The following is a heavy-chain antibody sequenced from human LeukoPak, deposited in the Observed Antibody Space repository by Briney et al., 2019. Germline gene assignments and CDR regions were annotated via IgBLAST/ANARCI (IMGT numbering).Heavy chain of an antibody. CDR1: GFTFSSYN. V-gene: IGHV3-15*01. J-gene: IGHJ4*02. Sequence: GGSLRLSCAASGFTFSSYNMNWVRQAPGKGLEWVGRIKSKTDGGTTDYAAPVKGRFTISRDDSKNTLYLQMNSLKTEDTAVYYCTTFFLSSGYYLDYWGQGTLVTVSS. CDR3: TTFFLSSGYYLDY. CDR2: IKSKTDGGTT. D-gene: IGHD3-22*01.